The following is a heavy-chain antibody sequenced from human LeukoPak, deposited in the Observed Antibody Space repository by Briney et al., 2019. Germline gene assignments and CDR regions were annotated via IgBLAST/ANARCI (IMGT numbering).Heavy chain of an antibody. CDR2: IYYSGST. CDR3: ARGDSGSYYSPFDY. J-gene: IGHJ4*02. Sequence: SETLSLTYTVSGGSISSSSYYWGWIRQPPGKGLEWIGSIYYSGSTYYNPSLKSRVTISVDTSKNQFSLKLSSVTAADTAVYYCARGDSGSYYSPFDYWGQGTLVTVSS. D-gene: IGHD1-26*01. CDR1: GGSISSSSYY. V-gene: IGHV4-39*07.